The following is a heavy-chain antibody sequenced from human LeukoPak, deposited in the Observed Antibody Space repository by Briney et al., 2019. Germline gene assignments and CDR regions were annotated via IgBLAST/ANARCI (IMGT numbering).Heavy chain of an antibody. Sequence: PSETLSLTCTVSGGSISSYYWSWIRQPPGKGLEWIGYIYYSGSTDYNPSLKSRVTISVDTSKNQFSLKLSSVTAADTAVYYCARDVGGWYDYWGQGTLVTVSS. J-gene: IGHJ4*02. D-gene: IGHD6-19*01. V-gene: IGHV4-59*01. CDR3: ARDVGGWYDY. CDR2: IYYSGST. CDR1: GGSISSYY.